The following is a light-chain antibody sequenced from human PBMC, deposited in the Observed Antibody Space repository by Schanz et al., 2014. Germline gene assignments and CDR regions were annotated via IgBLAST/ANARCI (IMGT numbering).Light chain of an antibody. CDR3: QQYGDSPLT. V-gene: IGKV3-11*01. CDR2: DAS. Sequence: EIVLTQSPATLSLSPGERATLSCRASQSVSSYLAWYQQKPGQAPRLLIYDASNRATGIPARFSGSGSGTDFTLTISSLEPEDFAVYYCQQYGDSPLTFGQGTKLEIK. CDR1: QSVSSY. J-gene: IGKJ2*01.